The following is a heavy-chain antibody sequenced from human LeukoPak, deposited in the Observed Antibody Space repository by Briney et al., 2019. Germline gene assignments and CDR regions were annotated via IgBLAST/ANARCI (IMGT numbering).Heavy chain of an antibody. D-gene: IGHD3-3*01. J-gene: IGHJ5*02. CDR2: INPSGGST. CDR3: ARDPYDFWSGSPPRYNWFDP. Sequence: ASVKVSCKASGYTFTGYYMHWVRQAPGQGLEWMGIINPSGGSTSYAQKFQGRVTMTRDMSTSTVYMELSSLRSEDTAVYYCARDPYDFWSGSPPRYNWFDPWGQGTLVTVSS. V-gene: IGHV1-46*01. CDR1: GYTFTGYY.